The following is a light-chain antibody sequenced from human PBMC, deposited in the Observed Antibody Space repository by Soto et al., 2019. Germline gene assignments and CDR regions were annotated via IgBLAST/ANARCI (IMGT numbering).Light chain of an antibody. V-gene: IGLV2-14*01. Sequence: QSALTQPASVSGSPGQSIAISCTGTSSDVGGYNYVSWYQQHPGKAPKLMVYDVSNRPPGVSNRFSGSTSGNTASLTISGPQAEDEADYYCSSYTSSSTYVFGTGTKLTVL. J-gene: IGLJ1*01. CDR1: SSDVGGYNY. CDR3: SSYTSSSTYV. CDR2: DVS.